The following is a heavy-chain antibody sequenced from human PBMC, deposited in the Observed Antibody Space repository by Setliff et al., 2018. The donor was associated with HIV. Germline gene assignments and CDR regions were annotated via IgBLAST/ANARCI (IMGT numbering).Heavy chain of an antibody. D-gene: IGHD4-17*01. CDR2: ITYSGSA. CDR3: ARDPPGYGDSNDY. V-gene: IGHV4-31*03. J-gene: IGHJ4*02. Sequence: SETLSLTCTVSGGSISSDDYYWNWIRQPPGKGLEWIGYITYSGSAYYNPSLKSRVTISIDTSKNQFSLRLHSVTAADTAVYYCARDPPGYGDSNDYWGQGTLVTVSS. CDR1: GGSISSDDYY.